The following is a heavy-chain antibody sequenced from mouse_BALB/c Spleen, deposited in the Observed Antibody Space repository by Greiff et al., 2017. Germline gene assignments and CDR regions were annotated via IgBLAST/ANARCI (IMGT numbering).Heavy chain of an antibody. J-gene: IGHJ4*01. CDR2: IDPETGGT. CDR3: TKDSSGYTGAMDY. V-gene: IGHV1-15*01. Sequence: QVQLKESGAELVRPGASVTLSCKASGYTFTDYEMHWVKQTPVHGLEWIGAIDPETGGTAYNQKFKGKATRTADKSSSTAYMELRSLTSEDSAVYYCTKDSSGYTGAMDYWGQGTSVTVSS. CDR1: GYTFTDYE. D-gene: IGHD3-2*01.